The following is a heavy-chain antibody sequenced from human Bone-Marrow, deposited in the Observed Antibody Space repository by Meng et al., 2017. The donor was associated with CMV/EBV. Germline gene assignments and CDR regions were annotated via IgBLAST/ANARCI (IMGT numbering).Heavy chain of an antibody. V-gene: IGHV1-2*02. CDR1: GFTFTDYY. CDR3: ARGLRQAEY. CDR2: INSNTGGT. J-gene: IGHJ4*02. Sequence: ASVKVSCKASGFTFTDYYIHWVRQAPGEGLEGMGWINSNTGGTKFPQTFQGRVTMTRDTSITTAYMELSRLRTDDTAVYFCARGLRQAEYWGQGTLVTVSS.